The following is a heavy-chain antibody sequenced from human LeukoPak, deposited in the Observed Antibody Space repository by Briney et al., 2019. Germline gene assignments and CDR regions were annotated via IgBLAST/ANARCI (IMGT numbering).Heavy chain of an antibody. Sequence: GGSLRLSCAASGFTFSSYGMHWVRQAPGKGLEWVAVISYDGSNKYYADSVKGRFTISRDNSKNTLYLQMNSLRAEDTAVYYCAKDGVFGDYGSGYYFDYWGQGTLVTVSS. CDR3: AKDGVFGDYGSGYYFDY. CDR2: ISYDGSNK. CDR1: GFTFSSYG. V-gene: IGHV3-30*18. J-gene: IGHJ4*02. D-gene: IGHD4-17*01.